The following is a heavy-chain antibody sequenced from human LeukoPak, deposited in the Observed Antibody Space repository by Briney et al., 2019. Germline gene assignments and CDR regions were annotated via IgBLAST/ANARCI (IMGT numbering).Heavy chain of an antibody. Sequence: PGGSLRLSCAASGFTVSSNYMSWVRQAPGKGLEWVSLVTDSGSRTYCADSVKGRFTISRDNSKNTLYLQMDSLRAEDTAVYYCARAPYDSSGYYYDQWGQGTLVTVSS. CDR2: TDSGSRT. CDR1: GFTVSSNY. D-gene: IGHD3-22*01. J-gene: IGHJ5*02. CDR3: ARAPYDSSGYYYDQ. V-gene: IGHV3-53*01.